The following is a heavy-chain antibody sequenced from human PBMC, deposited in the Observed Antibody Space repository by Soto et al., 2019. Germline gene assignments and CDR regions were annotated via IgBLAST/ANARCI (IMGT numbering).Heavy chain of an antibody. D-gene: IGHD4-17*01. Sequence: PSETLSLTCTVSNGSISSGDYHWSWIRQPPGKGLEWIGYIFYSGRTYYNPSLRSRVTVSVDKSKNQFSLRLSSVTVADTVVYYCARDNYGDYDYYFDYWGQGTLVTVSS. CDR3: ARDNYGDYDYYFDY. J-gene: IGHJ4*02. V-gene: IGHV4-30-4*01. CDR1: NGSISSGDYH. CDR2: IFYSGRT.